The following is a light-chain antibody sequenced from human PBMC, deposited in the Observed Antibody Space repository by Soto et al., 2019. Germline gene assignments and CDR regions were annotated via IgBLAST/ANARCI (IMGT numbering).Light chain of an antibody. CDR2: DAS. Sequence: EIVLTQSPGTLSLSPGERATLSCRASQSVSSNYLAWYKQKPSQAPRLLIYDASSRATGIPDRFSGSGSGTDFTLTISRLEPEDFAVYYCQRYGSSPLTFGGGTKVEIK. J-gene: IGKJ4*01. V-gene: IGKV3-20*01. CDR1: QSVSSNY. CDR3: QRYGSSPLT.